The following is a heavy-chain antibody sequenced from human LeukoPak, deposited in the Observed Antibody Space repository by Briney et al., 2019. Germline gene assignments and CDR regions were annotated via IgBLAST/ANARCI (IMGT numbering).Heavy chain of an antibody. V-gene: IGHV3-30*18. CDR1: GFTFSSYG. D-gene: IGHD3-10*01. Sequence: GGSLRLSCAASGFTFSSYGMHWVRQAPGKGLEWVAVISYDGSNKYYADSVKGRFTISRDNSKNTLYLQMNSLRAEDTAVYYCAKDPIRHYSGSGESITTYFFDYWGQGTLVTVSS. CDR3: AKDPIRHYSGSGESITTYFFDY. J-gene: IGHJ4*02. CDR2: ISYDGSNK.